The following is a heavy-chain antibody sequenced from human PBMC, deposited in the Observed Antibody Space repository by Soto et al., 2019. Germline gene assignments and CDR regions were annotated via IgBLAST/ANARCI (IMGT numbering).Heavy chain of an antibody. CDR2: INHSGST. J-gene: IGHJ5*02. CDR3: ARGVVLWFGELSFWFDP. D-gene: IGHD3-10*01. CDR1: CGSFIGYY. Sequence: SETLSLTCAFYCGSFIGYYWSWIRQPPGKGLEWIGEINHSGSTNYNPSLKSRVTISVDTSKNQFSLKLSSVTAADTAVYYCARGVVLWFGELSFWFDPWGQGTLVTVSS. V-gene: IGHV4-34*01.